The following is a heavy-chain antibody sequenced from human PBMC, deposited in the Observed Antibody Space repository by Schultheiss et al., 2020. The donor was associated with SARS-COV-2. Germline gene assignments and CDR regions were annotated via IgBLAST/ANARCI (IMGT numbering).Heavy chain of an antibody. CDR2: ISSSGTYI. D-gene: IGHD4-17*01. Sequence: GGSLRLSCAASGFSFSDYSMNWVRQAPGKGLEWVSSISSSGTYIYYADSVKGRFTISRDNAKNTLYLQMNSLRAEDTALYYCAKGPWYGEGGYFDLWGRGTLVTVSS. V-gene: IGHV3-21*04. CDR1: GFSFSDYS. CDR3: AKGPWYGEGGYFDL. J-gene: IGHJ2*01.